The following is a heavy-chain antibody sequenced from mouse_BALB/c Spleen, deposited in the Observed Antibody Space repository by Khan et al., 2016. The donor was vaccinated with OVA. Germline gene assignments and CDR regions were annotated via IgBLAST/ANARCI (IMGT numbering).Heavy chain of an antibody. Sequence: VQLQQSGPGLVAPSQSLSITCTVSGFSLTSYGVHWVRQPPGKGLEWLGVIWAGGSKNYNSALLSRRSISKDNSKSQVFLKMNRLQNDDTAMYYCARDTTVESYWYFDVWGAGTTVTVSS. D-gene: IGHD1-1*01. CDR3: ARDTTVESYWYFDV. CDR2: IWAGGSK. V-gene: IGHV2-9*02. J-gene: IGHJ1*01. CDR1: GFSLTSYG.